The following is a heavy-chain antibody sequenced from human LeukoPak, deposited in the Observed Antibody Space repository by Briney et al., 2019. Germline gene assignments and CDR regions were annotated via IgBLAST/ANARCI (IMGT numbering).Heavy chain of an antibody. D-gene: IGHD4-11*01. V-gene: IGHV1-69*13. J-gene: IGHJ6*03. CDR3: ARGRLSNYYYYYMDV. CDR1: GGTFSSYA. CDR2: IIPIFGTA. Sequence: ASVKVSCKASGGTFSSYAISWVRQAPGQGLEWMGGIIPIFGTANYAQKFQGRVTITADESTSTAYMELSSLRSEDTAVYYCARGRLSNYYYYYMDVWGKGTTVTVSS.